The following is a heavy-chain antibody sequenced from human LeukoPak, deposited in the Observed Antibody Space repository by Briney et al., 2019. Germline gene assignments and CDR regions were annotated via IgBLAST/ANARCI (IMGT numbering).Heavy chain of an antibody. V-gene: IGHV3-64*01. Sequence: RFTISRDNSKNTLYLQMGSLRAEDMAVYYCSTATYAGYYYGMDAWGQGTMVTVSS. J-gene: IGHJ6*02. CDR3: STATYAGYYYGMDA. D-gene: IGHD2-15*01.